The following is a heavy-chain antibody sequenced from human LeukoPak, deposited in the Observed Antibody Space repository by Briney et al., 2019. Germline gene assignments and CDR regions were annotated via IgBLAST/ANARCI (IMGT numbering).Heavy chain of an antibody. D-gene: IGHD2-15*01. CDR3: ARDVGFCSGGNCYTYYFDY. CDR1: EFTFSTYW. J-gene: IGHJ4*02. V-gene: IGHV3-21*01. Sequence: GGSLRLSCAASEFTFSTYWMSWVHQAPGKGLEWVSSVSSSSDSIYYADSLKGRFTISRDNAKNSLFLQLNSLRAEDTAVYYCARDVGFCSGGNCYTYYFDYWGPGTLVTVSS. CDR2: VSSSSDSI.